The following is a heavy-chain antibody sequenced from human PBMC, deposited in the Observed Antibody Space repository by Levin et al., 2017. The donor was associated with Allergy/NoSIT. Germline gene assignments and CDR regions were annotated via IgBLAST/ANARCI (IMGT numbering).Heavy chain of an antibody. D-gene: IGHD3-9*01. V-gene: IGHV1-69*04. Sequence: ASVKVSCKASGGTFSNYSVSWVRQAPGQGLEWMGRIIPFLSVANYAQKFQGRITITADKSASTAYMELSSLRSEDTAVYYCARVIRDHYDVLTANVRYYFYYGMDVWGQGTTVTVSS. J-gene: IGHJ6*02. CDR2: IIPFLSVA. CDR3: ARVIRDHYDVLTANVRYYFYYGMDV. CDR1: GGTFSNYS.